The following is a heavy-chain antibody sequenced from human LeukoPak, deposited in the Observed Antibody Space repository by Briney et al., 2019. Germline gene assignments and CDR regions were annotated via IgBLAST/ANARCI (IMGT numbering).Heavy chain of an antibody. CDR3: ARTVTRLLNWFDP. D-gene: IGHD4-17*01. CDR1: GYTFTGYY. J-gene: IGHJ5*02. V-gene: IGHV1-2*06. CDR2: INPNSGGT. Sequence: TAVKVSCKASGYTFTGYYMHWVRQAPGQGLEWMGRINPNSGGTNYAQKFQGRVTMTRDTSISTAYMELSRLRSDDTAVYYCARTVTRLLNWFDPWGQGTLVTVSS.